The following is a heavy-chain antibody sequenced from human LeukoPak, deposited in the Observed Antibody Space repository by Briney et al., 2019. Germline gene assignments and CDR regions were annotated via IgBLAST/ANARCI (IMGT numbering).Heavy chain of an antibody. J-gene: IGHJ6*02. CDR3: ARHSSSWTPMDV. CDR1: GGTFSIYA. CDR2: IIPIFGTA. D-gene: IGHD6-13*01. V-gene: IGHV1-69*13. Sequence: SVKVSCKASGGTFSIYAISWVRQAPGQGLEWMGGIIPIFGTANYAQKFQGRVTITADESTSTAYMELSSLRSEDTAVYYCARHSSSWTPMDVWGQGTTVTVSS.